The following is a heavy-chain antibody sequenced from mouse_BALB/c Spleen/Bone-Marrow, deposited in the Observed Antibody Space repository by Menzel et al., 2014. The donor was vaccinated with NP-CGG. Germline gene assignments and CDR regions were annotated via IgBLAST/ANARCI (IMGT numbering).Heavy chain of an antibody. Sequence: DVNVVESGGGLVQPGDSLRLSCATSGFTFSDFYMEWVRQPPGKRLEWIATSRNRAKYYTTEYSASVKGRFIVSRDTSQSVLYLQMNALRAEDTAIYYCARDVGYGNYFVYWGQGTLVTVSA. J-gene: IGHJ3*01. CDR2: SRNRAKYYTT. CDR1: GFTFSDFY. D-gene: IGHD2-10*02. CDR3: ARDVGYGNYFVY. V-gene: IGHV7-1*02.